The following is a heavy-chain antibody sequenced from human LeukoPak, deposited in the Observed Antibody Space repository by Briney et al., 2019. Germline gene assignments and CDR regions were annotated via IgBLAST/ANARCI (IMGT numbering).Heavy chain of an antibody. V-gene: IGHV1-69*05. CDR3: ASSFKALTDVLYFDY. CDR2: IIPIFGTA. CDR1: GGTFSSYA. D-gene: IGHD7-27*01. Sequence: GASVKVSCKASGGTFSSYAISWVRQAPGQGLEWMGGIIPIFGTANYAQKFQGRVTITTDESTSTAYMELSSLRSKDTAVYYCASSFKALTDVLYFDYWGQGTLVTVSS. J-gene: IGHJ4*02.